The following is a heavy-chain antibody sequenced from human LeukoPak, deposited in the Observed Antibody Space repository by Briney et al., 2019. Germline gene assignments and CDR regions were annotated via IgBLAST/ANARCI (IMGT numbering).Heavy chain of an antibody. CDR1: GFTVSSNY. V-gene: IGHV3-66*02. J-gene: IGHJ6*03. CDR3: ARDSKVVVPASNNDLRSNYYYYYYMDV. D-gene: IGHD2-2*01. CDR2: IYSGGST. Sequence: GGSLRLSCEASGFTVSSNYMSWVRQAPGKGLEWVSVIYSGGSTYYADSVKGRFTISRDNSKNTLYLQMNSLRAEDTAVYYCARDSKVVVPASNNDLRSNYYYYYYMDVWGKGTTVTVSS.